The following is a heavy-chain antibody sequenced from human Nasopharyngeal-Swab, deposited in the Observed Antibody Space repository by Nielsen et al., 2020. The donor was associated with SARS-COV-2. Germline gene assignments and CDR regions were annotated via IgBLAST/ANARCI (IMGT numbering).Heavy chain of an antibody. V-gene: IGHV4-31*03. CDR2: IYYSGST. J-gene: IGHJ4*02. CDR1: GGSISSGGYY. Sequence: LRLSCTVSGGSISSGGYYWSWIRQHPGKGLEWIGYIYYSGSTYYNPSLKSRVTISVDTSKNQFSLKLSSVTAADTAVYYCARERGYSGYDRAVDYWGQGTLVTVSS. CDR3: ARERGYSGYDRAVDY. D-gene: IGHD5-12*01.